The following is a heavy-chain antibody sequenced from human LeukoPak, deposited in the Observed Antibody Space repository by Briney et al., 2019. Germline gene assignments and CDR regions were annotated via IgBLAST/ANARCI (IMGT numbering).Heavy chain of an antibody. D-gene: IGHD3-16*02. CDR2: IKSKTDGGTT. J-gene: IGHJ4*02. V-gene: IGHV3-15*07. CDR1: GFTFSNAW. CDR3: TTVVDYDYVWGSYRLRGSFDY. Sequence: PGGSLRLSCAASGFTFSNAWMNWVRKAPGKGLEWVGRIKSKTDGGTTDYAAPVKGRFTISRDDSKNTLYLQMNSLKTEDTAVYYCTTVVDYDYVWGSYRLRGSFDYLGQGTLVTVSS.